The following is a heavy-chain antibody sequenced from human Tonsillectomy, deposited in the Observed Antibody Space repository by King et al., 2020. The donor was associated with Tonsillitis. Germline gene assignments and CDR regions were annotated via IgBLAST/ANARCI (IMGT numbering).Heavy chain of an antibody. J-gene: IGHJ5*02. CDR1: GGSISSYY. V-gene: IGHV4-59*01. Sequence: LQLQESGPGLVKPSENLSLTCTVSGGSISSYYWSWIRQPPGKGLEWIGNIYYSGSTNYNPSLKSRVTISVDTSKNQFSLKLSSVTAADTAVYYCAGRRDDYNGWFDPWGQGTLVTVSS. CDR3: AGRRDDYNGWFDP. D-gene: IGHD5-24*01. CDR2: IYYSGST.